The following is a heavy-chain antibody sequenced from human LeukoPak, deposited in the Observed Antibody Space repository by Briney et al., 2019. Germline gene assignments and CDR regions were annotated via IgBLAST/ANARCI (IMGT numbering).Heavy chain of an antibody. Sequence: QPGGSLRLSCAASGFTFSGSAMHWVRQASGKGLEWVGRIRSKANSYATAYAASVKGRFTISRDDSKNTAYLQMNSLKTEDTAVYYCTRDHRSGSGSYIGHWGQGTLVTVSS. CDR3: TRDHRSGSGSYIGH. CDR2: IRSKANSYAT. CDR1: GFTFSGSA. D-gene: IGHD3-10*01. J-gene: IGHJ4*02. V-gene: IGHV3-73*01.